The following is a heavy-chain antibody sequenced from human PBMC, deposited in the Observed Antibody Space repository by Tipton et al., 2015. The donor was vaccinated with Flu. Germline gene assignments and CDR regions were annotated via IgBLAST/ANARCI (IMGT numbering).Heavy chain of an antibody. D-gene: IGHD3-10*01. V-gene: IGHV4-59*12. CDR2: IYYSGST. J-gene: IGHJ4*02. Sequence: TLSLTCTVSGGSITSYYWSWIRQPPGKGLEWIGYIYYSGSTNYNPSLKSRVTMSVDTSKNQFSLRLTSVTAADTAVYYCARGSGSGTEMTFYVWGPGTVVTVSS. CDR1: GGSITSYY. CDR3: ARGSGSGTEMTFYV.